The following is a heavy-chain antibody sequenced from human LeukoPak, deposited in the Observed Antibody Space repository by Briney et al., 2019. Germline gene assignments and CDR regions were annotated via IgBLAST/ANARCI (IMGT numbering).Heavy chain of an antibody. Sequence: GGSLRLSCAASGFTFSTYEMNWVRQAPGKGLEWVSYIGSSGSRIYYADSVKGRFTISRDNAKNSLYLQMNSLRAEDTAVYYCARDRINWNDGLDPWGQGTLVTVSS. D-gene: IGHD1-20*01. CDR3: ARDRINWNDGLDP. CDR2: IGSSGSRI. CDR1: GFTFSTYE. J-gene: IGHJ5*02. V-gene: IGHV3-48*03.